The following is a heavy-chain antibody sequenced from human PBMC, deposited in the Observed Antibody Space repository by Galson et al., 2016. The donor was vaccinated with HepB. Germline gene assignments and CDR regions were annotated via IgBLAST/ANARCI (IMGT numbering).Heavy chain of an antibody. CDR3: AREPGRIQLYLHSFGMDV. D-gene: IGHD1-1*01. CDR1: GFTFITYA. V-gene: IGHV3-30-3*01. J-gene: IGHJ6*02. Sequence: SLRLSCAASGFTFITYAMSWVRQAPGKGLEWVSVISYDGNKQYFAASVKGRFTISRDNSQNTLYLEMNSLRAEDTAVYYCAREPGRIQLYLHSFGMDVWGQGTTVTVSS. CDR2: ISYDGNKQ.